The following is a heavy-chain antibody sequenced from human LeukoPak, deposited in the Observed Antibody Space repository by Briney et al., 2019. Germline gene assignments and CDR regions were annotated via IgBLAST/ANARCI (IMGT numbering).Heavy chain of an antibody. J-gene: IGHJ4*02. Sequence: PGGSLRLSCAASGFTFSRYWMSWDRQAPGKGLEWVSAFSGSGGSTYYADSVKGRFTISRDNSKNTLYLQMNSLRAEDTAVYYCAKSSPPPLRYWGQGTLVTVSS. CDR3: AKSSPPPLRY. CDR1: GFTFSRYW. CDR2: FSGSGGST. V-gene: IGHV3-23*01.